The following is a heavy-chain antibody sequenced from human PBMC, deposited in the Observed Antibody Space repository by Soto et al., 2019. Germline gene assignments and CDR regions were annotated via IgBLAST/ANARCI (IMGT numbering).Heavy chain of an antibody. CDR1: GFSLSTSGVG. V-gene: IGHV2-5*02. D-gene: IGHD3-10*01. CDR2: IYWDDDK. Sequence: QITLKESGPTLVKPTQPLTLTCTFSGFSLSTSGVGVGWIRQPPGKALEWLALIYWDDDKRYSPSLKSRLTITKDTSKNQVVLTMTNMDPVDTATYYCAHLYYYGSGFGYWGKGTLVTVSS. J-gene: IGHJ4*02. CDR3: AHLYYYGSGFGY.